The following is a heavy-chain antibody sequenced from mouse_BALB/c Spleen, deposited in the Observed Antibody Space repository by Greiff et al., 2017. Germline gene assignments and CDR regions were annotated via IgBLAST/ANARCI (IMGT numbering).Heavy chain of an antibody. Sequence: VQLQQSGTVLARPGASVKMSCKASGYSFTSYWLHWVKQKPGQGLEWIGAIYPGNSDTSYNQKFKGKAKLTAVTSASTAYIVLSSLTDEDSAVYYCTKNYYGNFDFWGEGTTLTVSS. V-gene: IGHV1-5*01. J-gene: IGHJ2*01. D-gene: IGHD2-1*01. CDR1: GYSFTSYW. CDR2: IYPGNSDT. CDR3: TKNYYGNFDF.